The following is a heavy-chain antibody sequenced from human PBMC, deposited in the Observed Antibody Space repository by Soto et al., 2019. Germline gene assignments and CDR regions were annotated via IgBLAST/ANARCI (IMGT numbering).Heavy chain of an antibody. CDR2: INSDGSST. D-gene: IGHD3-10*01. V-gene: IGHV3-74*01. Sequence: EVQLVESGGGLVQPGGSLRLSCAASGFTFSRYWMHWVRQAPGKGLVWVSRINSDGSSTSYADSVKGRFTISRDNAKNTLYLQMNSLRAEDTAVYYCASWFRFAYYYYFMDVWGKGTTVTVS. CDR1: GFTFSRYW. CDR3: ASWFRFAYYYYFMDV. J-gene: IGHJ6*03.